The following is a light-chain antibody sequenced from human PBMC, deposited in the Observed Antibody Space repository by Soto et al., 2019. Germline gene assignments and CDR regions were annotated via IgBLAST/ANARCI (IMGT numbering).Light chain of an antibody. CDR2: GAS. Sequence: EIVLTQSPGTLSLSPGERATLSCRASQIVSTNFLAWYQQKPGQAPRLLIYGASTRATGIPDRFSGSGSGTDFTRTISILEPEDFALYYCQQHGDSPFTFCPGTKVDIK. CDR3: QQHGDSPFT. CDR1: QIVSTNF. J-gene: IGKJ3*01. V-gene: IGKV3-20*01.